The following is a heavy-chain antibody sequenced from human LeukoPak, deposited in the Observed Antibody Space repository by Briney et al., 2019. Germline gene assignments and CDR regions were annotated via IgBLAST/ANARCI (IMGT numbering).Heavy chain of an antibody. D-gene: IGHD1-26*01. Sequence: GGSLRLSCAASGFPFSSYAMHWVRQAPGKGLEWVAVISYDGSNKYYADSVKGRFTISRDNSKNTLYLQMNSLRAEDTAVYYCARVASGANYYMDVWGKGTTVTVSS. J-gene: IGHJ6*03. V-gene: IGHV3-30*04. CDR2: ISYDGSNK. CDR3: ARVASGANYYMDV. CDR1: GFPFSSYA.